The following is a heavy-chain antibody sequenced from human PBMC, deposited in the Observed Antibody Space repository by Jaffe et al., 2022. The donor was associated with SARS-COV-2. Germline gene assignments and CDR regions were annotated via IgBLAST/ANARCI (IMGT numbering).Heavy chain of an antibody. D-gene: IGHD3-10*01. V-gene: IGHV3-7*03. CDR1: GFTFSSHW. CDR2: IKADGSEK. Sequence: EVHLVESGGGLVQPGGSLRLSCAASGFTFSSHWMSWVRQAPGKGLQWVAIIKADGSEKYYADSVKGRFTISRDDAKNSLFLQMNSLRAEDTAIYYCARDVGVNHQAKFDYWGQGTLVTVSS. CDR3: ARDVGVNHQAKFDY. J-gene: IGHJ4*02.